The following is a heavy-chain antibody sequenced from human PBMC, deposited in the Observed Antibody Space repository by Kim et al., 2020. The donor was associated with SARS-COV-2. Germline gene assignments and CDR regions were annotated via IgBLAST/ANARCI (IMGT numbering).Heavy chain of an antibody. J-gene: IGHJ6*02. D-gene: IGHD3-3*01. CDR3: ARVVTFTIFGPAPSGLWTV. V-gene: IGHV4-31*03. Sequence: SETLSLTCTVSGGSISSGGYYWSWIRQHPGKGLEWIGYIYYSGSTYYNPSLKSRVTISVDTSKNQFSLKLSSVTAADTAVYYCARVVTFTIFGPAPSGLWTVWGQGTTVTVSS. CDR1: GGSISSGGYY. CDR2: IYYSGST.